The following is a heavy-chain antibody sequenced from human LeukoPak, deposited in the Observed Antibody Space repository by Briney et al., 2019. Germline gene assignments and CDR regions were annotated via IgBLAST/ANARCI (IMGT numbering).Heavy chain of an antibody. CDR1: GGSISSYY. V-gene: IGHV4-4*07. CDR2: IYTSGST. CDR3: AGEMYSSSWYYFDY. Sequence: ASETLSLTCTVSGGSISSYYWSWIRQPAGKGLEWIGRIYTSGSTNYNPSLKSRVTMSVDTSKNQFSLRLSSVTAADTAVYYCAGEMYSSSWYYFDYWGQGTLVTVSS. D-gene: IGHD6-13*01. J-gene: IGHJ4*02.